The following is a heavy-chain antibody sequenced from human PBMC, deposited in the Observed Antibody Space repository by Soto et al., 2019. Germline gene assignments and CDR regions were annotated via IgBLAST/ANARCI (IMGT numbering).Heavy chain of an antibody. D-gene: IGHD1-1*01. CDR1: GFIFGTYG. J-gene: IGHJ6*02. V-gene: IGHV3-30*18. CDR3: AKETATSVDYYYFYGLDV. CDR2: ISYDGNKE. Sequence: GGSLRLSCSASGFIFGTYGMDWVRQAPGKGLEWVALISYDGNKEFYADSVKGRFTISRDNSRNTLYLHMNSLKPEDTAMYYCAKETATSVDYYYFYGLDVWGPGTTVTVSS.